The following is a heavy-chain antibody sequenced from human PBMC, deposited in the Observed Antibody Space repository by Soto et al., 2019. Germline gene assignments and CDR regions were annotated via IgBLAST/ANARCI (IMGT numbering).Heavy chain of an antibody. CDR3: YYDFWSGSFPTPDY. CDR2: IIPALNTP. Sequence: GASVKVSCKAFGATFSSYAISWVRQAPGQGFEWMGGIIPALNTPNYAQNFQGRVTITADQSTNTAYMELSSLRSEDTAVYYCYYDFWSGSFPTPDYWGQGTLVTVSS. CDR1: GATFSSYA. V-gene: IGHV1-69*13. J-gene: IGHJ4*02. D-gene: IGHD3-3*01.